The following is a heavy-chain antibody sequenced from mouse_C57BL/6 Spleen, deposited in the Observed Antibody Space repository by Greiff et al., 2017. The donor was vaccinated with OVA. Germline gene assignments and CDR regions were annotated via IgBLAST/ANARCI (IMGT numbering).Heavy chain of an antibody. CDR2: IYPGDGDT. D-gene: IGHD2-1*01. CDR1: GYAFSSYW. CDR3: ARGEVYYGNYVFWFAY. V-gene: IGHV1-80*01. J-gene: IGHJ3*01. Sequence: QVQLQQSGAELVKPGASVKISCKASGYAFSSYWMNWVKQRPGKGLEWIGQIYPGDGDTNYNGKFKGKATLTADKSSSTAYMQLSSLTSEDSAVYFCARGEVYYGNYVFWFAYWGQGTLVTVSA.